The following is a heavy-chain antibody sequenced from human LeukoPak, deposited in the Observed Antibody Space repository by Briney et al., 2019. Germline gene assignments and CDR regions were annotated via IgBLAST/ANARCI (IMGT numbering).Heavy chain of an antibody. CDR2: INPSGGST. Sequence: GASVKVSCKASGYTLTSYYMHWVRQAPGQGLEWMGIINPSGGSTGYAQKFQGRVTITRNTSISTAYMELSSLRSEDTAVYYCARTDYASMTARRGPKWFGELPSDYWGQGTLVTASS. J-gene: IGHJ4*02. CDR1: GYTLTSYY. CDR3: ARTDYASMTARRGPKWFGELPSDY. V-gene: IGHV1-46*01. D-gene: IGHD3-10*01.